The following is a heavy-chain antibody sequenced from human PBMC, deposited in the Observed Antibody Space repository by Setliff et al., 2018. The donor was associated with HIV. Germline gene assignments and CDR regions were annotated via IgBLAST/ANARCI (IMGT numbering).Heavy chain of an antibody. CDR2: ISGDGTTR. V-gene: IGHV3-74*01. CDR1: GFTFSSYW. Sequence: PGGSLRLSCAASGFTFSSYWIHWVRQAPGKGLMWVSRISGDGTTRRYADSVKGRFTISRDNAKNSLYLQMNSLRAEDTAVYYCARDGLEGDMAGRQRTYAFGYWGQGTLVTVSS. J-gene: IGHJ4*02. D-gene: IGHD2-15*01. CDR3: ARDGLEGDMAGRQRTYAFGY.